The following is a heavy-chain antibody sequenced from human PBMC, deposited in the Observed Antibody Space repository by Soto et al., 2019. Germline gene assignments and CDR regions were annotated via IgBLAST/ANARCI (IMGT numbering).Heavy chain of an antibody. J-gene: IGHJ4*02. CDR2: IYYSGST. Sequence: QLQLQESGPGLVKPSETLSLTCTVSGGSISSSSYYWGWIRQPPGKGLEWIGSIYYSGSTYYNPSLKTRVTLSGHTSTNRFSLKLSSVTAAGTAVYYCARHTPAISISDHWGQGTLVTVSS. CDR1: GGSISSSSYY. V-gene: IGHV4-39*01. CDR3: ARHTPAISISDH. D-gene: IGHD2-15*01.